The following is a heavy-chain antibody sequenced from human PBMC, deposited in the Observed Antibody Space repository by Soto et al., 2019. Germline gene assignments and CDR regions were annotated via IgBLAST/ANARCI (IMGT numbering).Heavy chain of an antibody. CDR2: INQDGSKK. D-gene: IGHD2-15*01. CDR1: GFSFSSYW. V-gene: IGHV3-7*03. Sequence: EVQLVESGGGLVQPGGSLRLSCTASGFSFSSYWMNWVRQAPGKGLEWVANINQDGSKKSFVDSVKGRFTICKDNAKNALYLQMNSLGAEGTAVYFCARGRSTPGIDWWGQGALVTVSS. CDR3: ARGRSTPGIDW. J-gene: IGHJ4*02.